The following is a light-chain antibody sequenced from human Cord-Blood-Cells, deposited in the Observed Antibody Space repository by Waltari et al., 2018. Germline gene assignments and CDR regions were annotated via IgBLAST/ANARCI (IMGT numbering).Light chain of an antibody. J-gene: IGLJ3*02. Sequence: QSALTQPASVYGSPGQSITISCTGTSSDVGGYNYVSWYQQPPGKAPTPMIYEVIIRPPGVSNRFSRSKSGNTASLTISGLQAKDAAYYYCSSDTSSSTLVFGGGTKLTVL. CDR3: SSDTSSSTLV. CDR1: SSDVGGYNY. CDR2: EVI. V-gene: IGLV2-14*01.